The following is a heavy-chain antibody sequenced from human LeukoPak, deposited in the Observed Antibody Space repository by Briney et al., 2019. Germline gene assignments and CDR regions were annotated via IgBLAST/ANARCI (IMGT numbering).Heavy chain of an antibody. CDR1: GFTFSTYS. J-gene: IGHJ4*02. D-gene: IGHD4-17*01. Sequence: GGSLRLSCAASGFTFSTYSMNWVRQAPGKGLEWVSSISSNSNYIYYADSVKGRFTISRDNAKNSLYLQMNSLRAEDTAVYYCATPGAGDYVYWGQGTLVTVSS. CDR3: ATPGAGDYVY. V-gene: IGHV3-21*01. CDR2: ISSNSNYI.